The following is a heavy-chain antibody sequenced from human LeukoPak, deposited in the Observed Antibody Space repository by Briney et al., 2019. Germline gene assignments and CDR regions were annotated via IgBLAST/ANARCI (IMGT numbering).Heavy chain of an antibody. D-gene: IGHD4-23*01. CDR2: IYTSGST. CDR1: GGSTSSYY. J-gene: IGHJ4*02. CDR3: ARATRWVPFDY. V-gene: IGHV4-4*07. Sequence: PSDTLSLTCTVSGGSTSSYYWSWIRQPAGKGLEWIGRIYTSGSTDYNPSLKSRVTISVDKSKNQFSLKLSSVTAADTAVYYCARATRWVPFDYWGQGTLVTVSS.